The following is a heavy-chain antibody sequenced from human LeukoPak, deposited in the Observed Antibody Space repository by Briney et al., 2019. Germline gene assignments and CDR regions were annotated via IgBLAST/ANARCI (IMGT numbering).Heavy chain of an antibody. D-gene: IGHD4-17*01. J-gene: IGHJ5*02. CDR1: GGSISSYY. CDR3: ARSTYYGDYEYWFDP. V-gene: IGHV4-59*01. Sequence: PPETLSLTCTVSGGSISSYYWSWIRQPPGKGLEWIGYIYYSGSTNYNPSLKSRVTISVDTSKNQFSLKLSSVTAADTAVYYCARSTYYGDYEYWFDPWGQGTLVTVSS. CDR2: IYYSGST.